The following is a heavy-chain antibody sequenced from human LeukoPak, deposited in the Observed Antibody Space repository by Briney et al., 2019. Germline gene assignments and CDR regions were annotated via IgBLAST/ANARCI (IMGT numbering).Heavy chain of an antibody. J-gene: IGHJ3*02. CDR1: GGSISSSSYY. Sequence: SETLSLTCKVSGGSISSSSYYWGWIRQSPGKGLEWIGYIYYSGSTYYNPSLKSRVTISVDTSKNQFSLKLSSVTAADTAVYYCARAQLRLIVADAFDIWGQGTMVTVSS. V-gene: IGHV4-31*03. CDR3: ARAQLRLIVADAFDI. D-gene: IGHD2/OR15-2a*01. CDR2: IYYSGST.